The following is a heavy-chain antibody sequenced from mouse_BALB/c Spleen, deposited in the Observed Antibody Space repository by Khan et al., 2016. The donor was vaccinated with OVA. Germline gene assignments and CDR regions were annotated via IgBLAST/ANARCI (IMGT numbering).Heavy chain of an antibody. CDR3: TSVRTTGWFAY. Sequence: VQLKESGPELMKPGASVKISCTASGYSFTNYYIHWVKQSHGQSLEWIGYIDPFNGGTNYNQKFKGTATLTVDKSSSTAYMHLSSLTSEESAVYYCTSVRTTGWFAYWGQGTLVTVSA. J-gene: IGHJ3*01. D-gene: IGHD1-1*01. CDR1: GYSFTNYY. V-gene: IGHV1S135*01. CDR2: IDPFNGGT.